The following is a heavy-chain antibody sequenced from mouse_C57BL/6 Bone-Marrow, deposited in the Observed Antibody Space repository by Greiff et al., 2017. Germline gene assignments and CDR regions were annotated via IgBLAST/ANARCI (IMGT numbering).Heavy chain of an antibody. Sequence: EVKLQESGGGLVKPGGSLKFSCAASGFTFSDYGMHWVRQAPEKGLEWVGYIRSGSNTIYYADTVKGRYTISRDNANNTLFLQMTSLRSEDTAMYYCASMVTGAMDYWGQGTSVTVSS. CDR3: ASMVTGAMDY. D-gene: IGHD2-2*01. CDR1: GFTFSDYG. J-gene: IGHJ4*01. V-gene: IGHV5-17*01. CDR2: IRSGSNTI.